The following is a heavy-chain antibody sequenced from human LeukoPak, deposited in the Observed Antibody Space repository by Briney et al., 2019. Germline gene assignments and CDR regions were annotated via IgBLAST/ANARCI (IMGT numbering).Heavy chain of an antibody. D-gene: IGHD2-15*01. CDR2: FDPEDGET. V-gene: IGHV1-24*01. J-gene: IGHJ4*02. Sequence: GASVKVSCKVSGYTLTELSMHWVRQAPGKGLEWMGGFDPEDGETIYAQKFQGRVTMTEDTSTDTAYTELSSLRSEDAAVYYCATSSFVAAHFDYWGQGTLVTVSS. CDR3: ATSSFVAAHFDY. CDR1: GYTLTELS.